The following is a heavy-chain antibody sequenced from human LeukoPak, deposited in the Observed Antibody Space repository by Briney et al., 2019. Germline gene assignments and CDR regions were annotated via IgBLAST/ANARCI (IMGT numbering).Heavy chain of an antibody. D-gene: IGHD1-7*01. Sequence: PGRSLRLSCAASGFTFSSYAMHWVRQAPGKGLEWVSSISSSSSYIYYADSVKGRFTISRDNAKNSLYLQMNSLRAEDTAVYYCARYNWNYVDYYYYGMDVWGQGTTVTVSS. CDR2: ISSSSSYI. CDR3: ARYNWNYVDYYYYGMDV. V-gene: IGHV3-21*01. J-gene: IGHJ6*02. CDR1: GFTFSSYA.